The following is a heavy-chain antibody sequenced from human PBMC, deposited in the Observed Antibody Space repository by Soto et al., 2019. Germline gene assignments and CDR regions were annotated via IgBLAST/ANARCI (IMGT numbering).Heavy chain of an antibody. CDR1: GGSISSGW. D-gene: IGHD2-2*01. V-gene: IGHV4-4*02. J-gene: IGHJ4*02. Sequence: QVQLQESGPGLVKPSGTLSLTCAVSGGSISSGWWTWVRQPPGKGLEWIGEILYSGRTHYNSSLNSRVTISIDKSKTQFSLNLSSVTASDTAVYYCSGRITDAPTWGQGTRVTVSS. CDR3: SGRITDAPT. CDR2: ILYSGRT.